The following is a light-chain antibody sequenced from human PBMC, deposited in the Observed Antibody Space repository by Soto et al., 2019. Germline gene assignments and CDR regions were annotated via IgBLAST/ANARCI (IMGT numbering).Light chain of an antibody. J-gene: IGKJ5*01. V-gene: IGKV3-20*01. Sequence: TVLTQSPCTLSLSPGQRATLSCRASQSLSGNYLAWYQQKPGQAPRVLIYRASIRATGISDRFSGGGSGTDFTLTISRLEPEDFAVYFCQQYAGPPTTFAQGTRLEIK. CDR3: QQYAGPPTT. CDR2: RAS. CDR1: QSLSGNY.